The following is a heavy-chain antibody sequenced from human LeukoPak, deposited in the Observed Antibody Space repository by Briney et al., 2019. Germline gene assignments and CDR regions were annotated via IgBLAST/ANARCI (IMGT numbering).Heavy chain of an antibody. Sequence: ASVKVSCKAFGYTFTSNYMHWVRQAPGQGPEWMGWINPNSGGTNYAQKFQGRVTMTRDTSISTAYMELSRLRSDDTAVYYCARDPMTTVTNGAFMDVWGKGTTVTVSS. CDR2: INPNSGGT. CDR3: ARDPMTTVTNGAFMDV. D-gene: IGHD4-17*01. CDR1: GYTFTSNY. J-gene: IGHJ6*04. V-gene: IGHV1-2*02.